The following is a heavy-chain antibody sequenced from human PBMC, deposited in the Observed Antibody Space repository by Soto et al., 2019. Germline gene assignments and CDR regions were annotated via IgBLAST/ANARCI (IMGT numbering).Heavy chain of an antibody. V-gene: IGHV4-31*03. CDR2: IYYSGST. D-gene: IGHD3-22*01. J-gene: IGHJ4*02. Sequence: SETLSLTCTVSGGSISSGGYYWSWTRQHPGKGLEWIGYIYYSGSTYYNPSLKSRVTISVDTSKNQFSLKLSSVTAADTAVYYCARDRAYYYDSSGYTQWGQGTLVTVSS. CDR1: GGSISSGGYY. CDR3: ARDRAYYYDSSGYTQ.